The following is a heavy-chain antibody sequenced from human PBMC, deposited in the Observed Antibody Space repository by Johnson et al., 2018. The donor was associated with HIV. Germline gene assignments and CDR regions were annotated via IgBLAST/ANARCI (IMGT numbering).Heavy chain of an antibody. V-gene: IGHV3-33*03. CDR1: GFTFSSYG. J-gene: IGHJ3*01. CDR2: IWYDGSNK. D-gene: IGHD3-3*01. Sequence: QVQLVESGGGLVQPGGSLRLSCAASGFTFSSYGMHWVRQAPGKGLEWVAVIWYDGSNKYYADSVKGRFTISRDNAKNSLYLQMNSLRAEDTAVYYCATGYYNFWGAYSHDAFDLWGQGTMVAVSS. CDR3: ATGYYNFWGAYSHDAFDL.